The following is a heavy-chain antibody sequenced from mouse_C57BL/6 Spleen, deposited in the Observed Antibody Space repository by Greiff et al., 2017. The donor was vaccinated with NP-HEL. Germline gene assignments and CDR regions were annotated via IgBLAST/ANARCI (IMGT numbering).Heavy chain of an antibody. Sequence: EVQGVESGTVLARPGASVKMSCKTSGYTFTSYWMHWVKQRPGQGLEWIGAIYPGNSDTSYNQKFKGKAKLTAVTSASTAYMELSSLTNEDSAVYYCTRLRYYGSSYWFAYWGQGTLVTVSA. V-gene: IGHV1-5*01. CDR3: TRLRYYGSSYWFAY. CDR2: IYPGNSDT. CDR1: GYTFTSYW. D-gene: IGHD1-1*01. J-gene: IGHJ3*01.